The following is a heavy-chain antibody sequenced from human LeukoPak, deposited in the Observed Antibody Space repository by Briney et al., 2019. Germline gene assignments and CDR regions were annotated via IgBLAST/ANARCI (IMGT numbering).Heavy chain of an antibody. CDR1: GFTFSSYE. CDR3: AKSPKSPAISMVRGVSSYNYYMDV. V-gene: IGHV3-48*03. J-gene: IGHJ6*03. Sequence: GGSLRLSCAASGFTFSSYEVNWVRQAPGKGLEWVSYISSSGSTIYYADSVKGRFTISRDNAKNSLYLQMNSLRVEDTAVYYCAKSPKSPAISMVRGVSSYNYYMDVWGTGTTVTISS. CDR2: ISSSGSTI. D-gene: IGHD3-10*01.